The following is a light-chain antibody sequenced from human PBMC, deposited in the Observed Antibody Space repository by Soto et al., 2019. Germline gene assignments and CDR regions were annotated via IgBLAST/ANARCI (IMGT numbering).Light chain of an antibody. CDR2: DAS. CDR1: QSVSSN. J-gene: IGKJ3*01. V-gene: IGKV3-11*01. CDR3: QQRSNWPS. Sequence: EIVLTQSPATLSLSPGERATLSCRASQSVSSNLAWYQQKPGQAPRLLIYDASNRATGTPARFSGTGSGTGFTPTISRLEPEDLAVYYCQQRSNWPSFGPGTNVDI.